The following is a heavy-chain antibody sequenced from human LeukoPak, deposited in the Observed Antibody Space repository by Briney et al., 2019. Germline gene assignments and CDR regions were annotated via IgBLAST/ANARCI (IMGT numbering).Heavy chain of an antibody. D-gene: IGHD3-22*01. CDR2: IIPIFGTA. CDR1: GGTFSSYA. V-gene: IGHV1-69*05. Sequence: GASVKVSCKASGGTFSSYAISWVRQAPGQGLQWMGGIIPIFGTANYAQKFQGRVTITTDESTSTAYMELSSLRSEDTAVYYCARVPRYDRGNDAFDIWGQGTMVTVSS. J-gene: IGHJ3*02. CDR3: ARVPRYDRGNDAFDI.